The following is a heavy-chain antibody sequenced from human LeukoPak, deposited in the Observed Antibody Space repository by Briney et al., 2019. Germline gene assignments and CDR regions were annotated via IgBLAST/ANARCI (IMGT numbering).Heavy chain of an antibody. Sequence: SETLSLTCTVSGGSISSYYWSWIRQPPGKGLEWIGYIYYSGSTNYNPSLKSRVTISVDTSKNQFSLKLSSVTAADTAVYYCASHSSSSEYYYYYMDVWGKGTTVTVSS. V-gene: IGHV4-59*08. CDR2: IYYSGST. J-gene: IGHJ6*03. CDR3: ASHSSSSEYYYYYMDV. CDR1: GGSISSYY. D-gene: IGHD6-6*01.